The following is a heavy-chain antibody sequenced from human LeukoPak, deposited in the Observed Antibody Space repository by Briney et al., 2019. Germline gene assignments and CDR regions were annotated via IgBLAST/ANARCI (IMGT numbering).Heavy chain of an antibody. CDR2: IKEDGSER. D-gene: IGHD2-8*01. V-gene: IGHV3-7*03. CDR1: GFTFSNYW. J-gene: IGHJ4*02. Sequence: GGSLRLSCGASGFTFSNYWMSWVRQAPGKGLEWVASIKEDGSERQYVDSVKGRFSISRDNTKGSLFLQLNSLRAEDTAVYYCARDLGYCTNGACHTRFDYWGQGTLVTVSS. CDR3: ARDLGYCTNGACHTRFDY.